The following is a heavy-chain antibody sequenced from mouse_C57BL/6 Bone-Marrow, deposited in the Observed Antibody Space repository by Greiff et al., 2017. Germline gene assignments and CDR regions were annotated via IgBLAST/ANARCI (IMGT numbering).Heavy chain of an antibody. CDR2: IYPRSGNT. D-gene: IGHD1-1*01. CDR1: GYTFTSYG. CDR3: ARFTTVVEVRFAY. J-gene: IGHJ3*01. Sequence: VKLQQSGAELARPGASVKLSCKASGYTFTSYGISWVKQRTGQGLEWIGEIYPRSGNTYYNEKFKGKATLTADKSSSTAYMELRSLTSEDSAVYFCARFTTVVEVRFAYWGQGTLVTVSA. V-gene: IGHV1-81*01.